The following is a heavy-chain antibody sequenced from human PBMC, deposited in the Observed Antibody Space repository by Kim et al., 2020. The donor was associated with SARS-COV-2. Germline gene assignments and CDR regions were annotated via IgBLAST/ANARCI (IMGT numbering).Heavy chain of an antibody. J-gene: IGHJ4*02. CDR3: ARNYDSSDGY. D-gene: IGHD3-22*01. V-gene: IGHV3-66*01. CDR2: IYSGGSS. Sequence: GGSLRLSCAASGFTVSGSYMTWVRQAPGKGLEWVSVIYSGGSSNYADSVKGRFTISRDNSKNTVYLQMNSLRAEDTAVYYCARNYDSSDGYWGQGTLVT. CDR1: GFTVSGSY.